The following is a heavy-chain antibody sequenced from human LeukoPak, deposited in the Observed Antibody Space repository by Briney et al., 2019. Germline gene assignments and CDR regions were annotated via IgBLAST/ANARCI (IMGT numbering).Heavy chain of an antibody. J-gene: IGHJ4*02. CDR3: ARTAGWSGPDY. CDR2: IRNDGSNT. Sequence: GGFLRLSCAASGFSLTSNGVHWVRQAPGKGLEWVAFIRNDGSNTYYADSVKGRFTISRDISKKMVFLQMNSLRVEDTAVYFCARTAGWSGPDYWGQGTLVTVSS. CDR1: GFSLTSNG. V-gene: IGHV3-30*02. D-gene: IGHD3-3*01.